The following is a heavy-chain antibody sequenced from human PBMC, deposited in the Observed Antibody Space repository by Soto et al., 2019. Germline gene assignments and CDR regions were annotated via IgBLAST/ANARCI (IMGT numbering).Heavy chain of an antibody. V-gene: IGHV3-74*01. Sequence: EVQLVESGGGLVQPGGSLRLSCAASGFTFRNNHMHWVRQAPGKGLVWVSRINSDGSNTIYADSVKGRFTISRDNAKNTLFLQMNSLRDDDTAVYYCLNGGWLGGWGQGTLVTVSS. CDR1: GFTFRNNH. J-gene: IGHJ4*02. CDR2: INSDGSNT. CDR3: LNGGWLGG. D-gene: IGHD6-19*01.